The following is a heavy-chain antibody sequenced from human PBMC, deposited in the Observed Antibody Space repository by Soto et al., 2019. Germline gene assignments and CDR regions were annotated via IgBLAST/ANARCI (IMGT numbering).Heavy chain of an antibody. J-gene: IGHJ6*02. CDR2: TYYRSKWYN. V-gene: IGHV6-1*01. CDR3: ARDIEYSSSSDYGMDV. CDR1: VDSVSSNSAA. Sequence: SQTLSLTCAISVDSVSSNSAAWNCIRQSPSRGLEWLGRTYYRSKWYNDYAVSVKSRITINPDTSKNQFSLQLNSVTPEDTAVYYCARDIEYSSSSDYGMDVWGQGTTVTVSS. D-gene: IGHD6-6*01.